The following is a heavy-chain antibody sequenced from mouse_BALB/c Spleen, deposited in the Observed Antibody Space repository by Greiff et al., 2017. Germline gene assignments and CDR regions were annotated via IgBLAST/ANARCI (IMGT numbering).Heavy chain of an antibody. V-gene: IGHV1-7*01. Sequence: QVQLQQSGAELAKPGASVKMSCKASGYTFTSYWTHWVKQRPGQGLEWIGYINPSTGYTEYNQKFKDKATLTADKSSSTAYMQLSSLTSEDSAVYYCARGGYGNYDDWGQGTTLTGSS. D-gene: IGHD2-1*01. CDR1: GYTFTSYW. CDR2: INPSTGYT. CDR3: ARGGYGNYDD. J-gene: IGHJ2*01.